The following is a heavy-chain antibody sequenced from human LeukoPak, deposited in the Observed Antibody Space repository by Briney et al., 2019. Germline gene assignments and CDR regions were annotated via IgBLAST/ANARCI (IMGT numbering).Heavy chain of an antibody. CDR1: GYSISSGYY. J-gene: IGHJ4*02. Sequence: SETLSLTCTVSGYSISSGYYWGWIRQPPGKGLEWIGSAYHGGSTYYNPSLKSRVTISVDTSKNQFSLKLSSVTAADTAVYYCARGSYGGRPEFDYWGQGTQVTVSS. CDR3: ARGSYGGRPEFDY. D-gene: IGHD5-18*01. CDR2: AYHGGST. V-gene: IGHV4-38-2*02.